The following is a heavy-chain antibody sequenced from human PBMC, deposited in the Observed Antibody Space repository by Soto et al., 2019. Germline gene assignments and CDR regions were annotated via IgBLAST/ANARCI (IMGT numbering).Heavy chain of an antibody. J-gene: IGHJ2*01. Sequence: QVQLQESGPGLVKPSQTLSLTCTVSGGSINIGGFYWSWVRQHPGKGLEWIGYIYHSGSTYYNPSLKSLLTIPEDTSKHQFSLKLSSLTAADTAVYYCSRRGFSYGGGYFDLWGRGTLVTVSS. CDR2: IYHSGST. CDR3: SRRGFSYGGGYFDL. CDR1: GGSINIGGFY. V-gene: IGHV4-31*01. D-gene: IGHD5-18*01.